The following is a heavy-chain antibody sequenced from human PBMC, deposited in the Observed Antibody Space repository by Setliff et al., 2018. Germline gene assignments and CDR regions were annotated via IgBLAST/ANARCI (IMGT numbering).Heavy chain of an antibody. V-gene: IGHV3-21*05. CDR3: ARFRRGVALGWFDP. J-gene: IGHJ5*02. Sequence: GGSLRLSCAASGFTFSSYEMNWVRQAPGKGLEWVSYISGSGSSIFYADSVKGRFTISRDNAKNSLYLQMNSLRAEDTAVYYCARFRRGVALGWFDPWGQGTLVTVSS. CDR1: GFTFSSYE. D-gene: IGHD3-10*01. CDR2: ISGSGSSI.